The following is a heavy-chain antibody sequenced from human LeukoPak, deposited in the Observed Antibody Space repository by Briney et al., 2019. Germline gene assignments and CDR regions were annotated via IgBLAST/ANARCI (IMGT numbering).Heavy chain of an antibody. CDR3: ARGPNYYDSSGYSDY. D-gene: IGHD3-22*01. Sequence: SVKVSCKASGYTFTSYDINWVLQATGQGLEWMRWMTPNSGNTGYAQKFQGRVTITMNTSINTAYMELSSLRSEDTAVYYCARGPNYYDSSGYSDYWGQGTLVTVSS. CDR2: MTPNSGNT. J-gene: IGHJ4*02. CDR1: GYTFTSYD. V-gene: IGHV1-8*03.